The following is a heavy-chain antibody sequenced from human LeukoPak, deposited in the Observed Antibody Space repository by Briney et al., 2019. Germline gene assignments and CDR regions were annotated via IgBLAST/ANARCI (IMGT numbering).Heavy chain of an antibody. D-gene: IGHD5-24*01. CDR1: GGSISSYY. Sequence: SETLSLTCTVSGGSISSYYWSWIRQPPGKGLEWIGEINHSGSTNYNPSLKSRATMSVDTSKNQFSLKLSSLTAADTAVYYCARHPPRRYIYFWGQGTLVTVSS. J-gene: IGHJ4*02. V-gene: IGHV4-34*01. CDR2: INHSGST. CDR3: ARHPPRRYIYF.